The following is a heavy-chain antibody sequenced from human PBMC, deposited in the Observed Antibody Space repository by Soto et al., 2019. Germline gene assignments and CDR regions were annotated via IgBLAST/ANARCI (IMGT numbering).Heavy chain of an antibody. D-gene: IGHD6-13*01. J-gene: IGHJ4*02. Sequence: QVHLVQSGAEVKKPGASVKVSCKASGYIFINYYIHWVRQAPGQGLAWIGIINPNGGSTNYAQKFRGRVTMARATATGAVYMDLSSLRSEDTAVYYCARDLAAADYWGQGTLVTVSS. CDR2: INPNGGST. CDR3: ARDLAAADY. V-gene: IGHV1-46*01. CDR1: GYIFINYY.